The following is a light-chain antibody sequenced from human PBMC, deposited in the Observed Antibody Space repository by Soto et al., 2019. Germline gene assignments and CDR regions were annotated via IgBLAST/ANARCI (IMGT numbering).Light chain of an antibody. J-gene: IGLJ3*02. V-gene: IGLV2-14*01. CDR2: EVT. CDR1: TNDIGSYNY. Sequence: QSALTQPASVSGSPGQSITLSCAGTTNDIGSYNYVSWFQQHPGEAPKLIIFEVTHRPSGISTRFSGSKSGNTASLTIADLQAEDEALYSCSSYKFCTTLRVFGGVTKLTVL. CDR3: SSYKFCTTLRV.